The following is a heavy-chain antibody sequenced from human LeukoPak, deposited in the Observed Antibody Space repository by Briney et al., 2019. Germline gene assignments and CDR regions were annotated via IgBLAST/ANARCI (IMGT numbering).Heavy chain of an antibody. Sequence: SETLSLTCTVSGGSISSSSYYWGWIRQPPGKGLEWIGSIYYSGSTYYNPSLKSRVTISVDTSKNQFSLKLSSVTAADTAVYYCAKNSLVYYYGMDVWGQGTTVTVSS. V-gene: IGHV4-39*01. CDR2: IYYSGST. CDR3: AKNSLVYYYGMDV. CDR1: GGSISSSSYY. D-gene: IGHD2-15*01. J-gene: IGHJ6*02.